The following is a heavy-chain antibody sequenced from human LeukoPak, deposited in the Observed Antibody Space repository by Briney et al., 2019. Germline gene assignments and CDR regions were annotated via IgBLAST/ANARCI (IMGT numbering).Heavy chain of an antibody. V-gene: IGHV3-15*01. Sequence: GGSLRLSCAASGFTFSNAWMTWVRQAPGKGLEWVGRIYSKTNGGTTQYAAPVKGRFTISRDDSKNTLYLQMNSLKTEDTAVYYCTTGFRITIFGVVDDAFDIWGQGTMVTVSS. CDR2: IYSKTNGGTT. D-gene: IGHD3-3*01. J-gene: IGHJ3*02. CDR1: GFTFSNAW. CDR3: TTGFRITIFGVVDDAFDI.